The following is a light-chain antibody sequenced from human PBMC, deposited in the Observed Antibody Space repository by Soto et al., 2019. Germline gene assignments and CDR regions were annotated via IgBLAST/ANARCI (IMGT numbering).Light chain of an antibody. CDR1: QSVRSN. V-gene: IGKV3-15*01. CDR2: GAS. CDR3: QQYNNWPET. Sequence: EIVITQSPATLSVSPVERATLSCRASQSVRSNLAWYQQKPGQAPRLLIYGASTRATGIPARFSGSGSGTEFTVTISSLQSGDFAVYYCQQYNNWPETFGQGTKVDIK. J-gene: IGKJ1*01.